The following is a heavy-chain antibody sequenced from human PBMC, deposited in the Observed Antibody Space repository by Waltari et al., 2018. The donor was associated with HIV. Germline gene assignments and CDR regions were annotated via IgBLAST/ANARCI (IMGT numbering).Heavy chain of an antibody. V-gene: IGHV1-24*01. J-gene: IGHJ5*02. CDR3: TTEGLYCSGGTCYSRFDP. CDR2: FDPEQCKT. Sequence: VPLVQSGAEVKKPAASVKVSCKVSGYTLSELHMHWLRQAPGKGLEWMGGFDPEQCKTIYAQNFQGRVTMTEDAATDTAYMELSSLRSEDTAVYYCTTEGLYCSGGTCYSRFDPWGQGTLVTVSS. CDR1: GYTLSELH. D-gene: IGHD2-15*01.